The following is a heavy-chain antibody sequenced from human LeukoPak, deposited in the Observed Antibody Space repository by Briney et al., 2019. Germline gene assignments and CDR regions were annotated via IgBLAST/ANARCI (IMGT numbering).Heavy chain of an antibody. CDR3: TTDLAAADYYYGMDV. D-gene: IGHD6-13*01. Sequence: ELGGSLRLSCAASGFTFSSYSMNWVRQAPGKGLEWVGRIKSKTDGGTTDYAAPVKGRFTISRDNSKNTLYLQMNSLKTEDTAVYYCTTDLAAADYYYGMDVWGKGTTVTVSS. V-gene: IGHV3-15*01. CDR1: GFTFSSYS. J-gene: IGHJ6*04. CDR2: IKSKTDGGTT.